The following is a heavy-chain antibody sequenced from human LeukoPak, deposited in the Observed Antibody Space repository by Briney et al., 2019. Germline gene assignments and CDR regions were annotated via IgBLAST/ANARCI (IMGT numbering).Heavy chain of an antibody. CDR2: ISGSGGST. V-gene: IGHV3-23*01. D-gene: IGHD1-26*01. CDR1: GFTFSSYA. CDR3: AKGHQYSGSYSN. J-gene: IGHJ4*02. Sequence: GGSLRLSCAASGFTFSSYAMSWVRQAPGKGLEWVSAISGSGGSTYYADSVKGRFTISRDNSKNTLYLQMNSLRAVDTAVYYCAKGHQYSGSYSNWGQGTLVTVSS.